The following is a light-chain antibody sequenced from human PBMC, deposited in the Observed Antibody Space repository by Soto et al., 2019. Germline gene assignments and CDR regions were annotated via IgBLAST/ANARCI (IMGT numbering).Light chain of an antibody. V-gene: IGKV3-15*01. CDR2: DTS. J-gene: IGKJ5*01. CDR1: QGIGDT. Sequence: EVVMTQSPATLSVSPGEGVTLSCRASQGIGDTLAWYQHKPGQTPRLLIYDTSTRATGVPARFSGSGSETNFTLTIITLQSEDFAVYYCQQYKTWRSITFGQGTRLEIK. CDR3: QQYKTWRSIT.